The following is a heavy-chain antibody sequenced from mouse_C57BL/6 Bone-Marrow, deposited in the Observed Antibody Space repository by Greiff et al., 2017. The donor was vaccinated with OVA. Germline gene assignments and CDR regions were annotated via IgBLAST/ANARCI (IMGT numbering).Heavy chain of an antibody. CDR2: ISNGGGST. CDR1: GFTFSDYY. J-gene: IGHJ2*01. D-gene: IGHD1-1*01. V-gene: IGHV5-12*01. Sequence: EVQLVESGGGLVQPGGSLKLSCAASGFTFSDYYMYWVRQTPEKRLEWVAYISNGGGSTYYPDTVKGRFTISSDNAKNTLYLQMSRLKSEDTAMYYCAKGGIYYYGSPYFDGRGQGPTLTVSS. CDR3: AKGGIYYYGSPYFDG.